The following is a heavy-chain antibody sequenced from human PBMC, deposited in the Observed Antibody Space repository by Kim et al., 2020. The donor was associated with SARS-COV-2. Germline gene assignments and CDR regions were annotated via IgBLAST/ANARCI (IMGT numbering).Heavy chain of an antibody. CDR1: GGSLSSSSYY. J-gene: IGHJ6*01. CDR2: AYYIGNT. CDR3: ARHQRYSSGCYAAFYY. Sequence: SETLSLTCTVSGGSLSSSSYYWGWIRQPPGKGLEWIGTAYYIGNTYYNPSLKSRVTISVDTSKNQFSLKLGSVTAADTAVYYCARHQRYSSGCYAAFYY. V-gene: IGHV4-39*01. D-gene: IGHD6-19*01.